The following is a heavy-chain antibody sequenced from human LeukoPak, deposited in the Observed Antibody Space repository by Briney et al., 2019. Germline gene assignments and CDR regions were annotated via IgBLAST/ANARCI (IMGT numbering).Heavy chain of an antibody. CDR3: ARATNSGYASNRLFDY. D-gene: IGHD5-12*01. J-gene: IGHJ4*02. V-gene: IGHV4-34*01. CDR1: GGSFSGYY. CDR2: INHSGST. Sequence: SETLSLTCAVYGGSFSGYYWSWIRQPPGKGLEWIGEINHSGSTNYNPSLKSRVTISVDTSKNQFSLKLSSVTAADTAVYYCARATNSGYASNRLFDYWGQGTLVTVSS.